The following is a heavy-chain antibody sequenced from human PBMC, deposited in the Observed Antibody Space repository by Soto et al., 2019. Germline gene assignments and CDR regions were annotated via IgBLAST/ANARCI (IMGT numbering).Heavy chain of an antibody. CDR2: IKQDGSEK. V-gene: IGHV3-7*01. Sequence: EVQLVESGGGLVQPGGSLRLSCAASGFTFSSYWMSWVRQAPGKGLEWVANIKQDGSEKYYVDSVKGRFTISRDNAKNSLYLQMNSLRAEDTAVYYCARDTRIRASGETTHNWFDPWGQGTLVTVSS. CDR3: ARDTRIRASGETTHNWFDP. D-gene: IGHD3-16*01. CDR1: GFTFSSYW. J-gene: IGHJ5*02.